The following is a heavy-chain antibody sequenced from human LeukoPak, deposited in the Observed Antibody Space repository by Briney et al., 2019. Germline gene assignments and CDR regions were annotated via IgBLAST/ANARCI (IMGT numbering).Heavy chain of an antibody. J-gene: IGHJ4*02. CDR2: INHSGST. CDR1: GGSFSGYY. CDR3: ARGSVRYYAY. D-gene: IGHD3-9*01. V-gene: IGHV4-34*01. Sequence: SETLSLTCAVYGGSFSGYYWSWIRQPPGKGLEWIGEINHSGSTNYNPSLKSRVTISVDTSKNQFSLKLSSVTAADTAVYYCARGSVRYYAYWGQGALVTVSS.